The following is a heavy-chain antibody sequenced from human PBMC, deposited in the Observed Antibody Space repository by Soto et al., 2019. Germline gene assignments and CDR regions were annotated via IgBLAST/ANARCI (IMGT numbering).Heavy chain of an antibody. CDR2: IYYSGST. CDR3: ASPKIAFYNWFDP. J-gene: IGHJ5*02. Sequence: SDTLSLTCTVSGGSISSSSYYWGWIRQPPGKGLEWIGSIYYSGSTYYNPSLKSRVTISVDTSKNQFSLKLSSVTAADTAVYYCASPKIAFYNWFDPWGQGTLVTVSS. CDR1: GGSISSSSYY. V-gene: IGHV4-39*01. D-gene: IGHD3-3*02.